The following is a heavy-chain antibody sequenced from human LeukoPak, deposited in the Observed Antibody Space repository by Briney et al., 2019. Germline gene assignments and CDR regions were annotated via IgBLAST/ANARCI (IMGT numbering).Heavy chain of an antibody. CDR3: AKVSVGAITIFGVERRTLDYFDY. D-gene: IGHD3-3*01. Sequence: PSETLSLTCTVSGVSISSSSYYWGWIRQPPGKGLEWIGSIYYSGSTYYSPSLKSRVTTSVDTSKNQFSLKLSSVTAADTAVYYCAKVSVGAITIFGVERRTLDYFDYWGQGTLVTVSS. CDR2: IYYSGST. CDR1: GVSISSSSYY. V-gene: IGHV4-39*01. J-gene: IGHJ4*02.